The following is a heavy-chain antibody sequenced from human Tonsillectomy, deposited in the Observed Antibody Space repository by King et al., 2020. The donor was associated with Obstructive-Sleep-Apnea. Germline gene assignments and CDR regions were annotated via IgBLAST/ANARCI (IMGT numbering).Heavy chain of an antibody. CDR2: ISYDGSNK. CDR1: GFTFSSYA. J-gene: IGHJ4*02. D-gene: IGHD2-15*01. V-gene: IGHV3-30*04. CDR3: ARDLPYCSGGSCYSGGSDY. Sequence: VQLVQSGGGVVQPGRSLRLSCAASGFTFSSYAMHWVRQAPGKGLEWVAVISYDGSNKYYADSVKGRFTISRDNSKNTLYLQMNSLRAEDTAVYYCARDLPYCSGGSCYSGGSDYWGQGTLVTVSS.